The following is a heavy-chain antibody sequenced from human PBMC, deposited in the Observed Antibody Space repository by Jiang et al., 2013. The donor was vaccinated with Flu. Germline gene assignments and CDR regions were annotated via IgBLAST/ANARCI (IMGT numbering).Heavy chain of an antibody. Sequence: GAEVKKPGESLKISCKGSGYSFSNYWIGWVRQMPGKGLEWMGIIYPGDSHTRYSPSFQGQVTISADKSISTAFLQWSSLEASDTAIYYCATSMVPYSWFDPWGQGTLVTVSS. V-gene: IGHV5-51*01. J-gene: IGHJ5*02. CDR1: GYSFSNYW. CDR2: IYPGDSHT. CDR3: ATSMVPYSWFDP. D-gene: IGHD4/OR15-4a*01.